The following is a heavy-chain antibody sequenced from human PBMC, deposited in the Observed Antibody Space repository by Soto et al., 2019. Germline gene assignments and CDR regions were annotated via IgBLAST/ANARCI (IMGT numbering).Heavy chain of an antibody. CDR1: GGSISSGGYY. CDR2: IYYNGNT. J-gene: IGHJ5*02. CDR3: ARCSLVVIQVPGFDP. D-gene: IGHD2-15*01. Sequence: SETLSLTCTVSGGSISSGGYYWSWIRQHPGRGLEWIGYIYYNGNTYYNPSLKSRVTVSVDTSKNQFSLNVRSVAAADTAVYYCARCSLVVIQVPGFDPWGQGTMVTVPS. V-gene: IGHV4-31*03.